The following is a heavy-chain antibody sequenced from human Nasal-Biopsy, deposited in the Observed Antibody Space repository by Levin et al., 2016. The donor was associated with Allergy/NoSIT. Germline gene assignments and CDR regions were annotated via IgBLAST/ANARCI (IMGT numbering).Heavy chain of an antibody. CDR1: GYSFTGYY. CDR3: ARGDSGAYYDWFDP. CDR2: INPNSGGT. D-gene: IGHD3-3*01. Sequence: ASVKVSCKASGYSFTGYYLHWVRQAPGQGLEYMGCINPNSGGTIYAQKFQGRVTMTRDTSITTANMELSGLTYDDTAVYYCARGDSGAYYDWFDPWGQGTLVIVSS. V-gene: IGHV1-2*02. J-gene: IGHJ5*02.